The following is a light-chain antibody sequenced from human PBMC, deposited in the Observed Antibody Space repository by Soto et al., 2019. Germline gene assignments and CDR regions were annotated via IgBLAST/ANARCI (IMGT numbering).Light chain of an antibody. CDR3: SSYTSSTNTPVI. V-gene: IGLV2-14*01. CDR2: DVS. CDR1: SSNVGGYKS. J-gene: IGLJ2*01. Sequence: QSALTQPASVSGSPGPSITISCAGTSSNVGGYKSVSWYQQHPGKAPKLMIYDVSERPSGVSNRFSGSKSGNTASLTISGLQAEDEADYYCSSYTSSTNTPVIFGGGTKLTVL.